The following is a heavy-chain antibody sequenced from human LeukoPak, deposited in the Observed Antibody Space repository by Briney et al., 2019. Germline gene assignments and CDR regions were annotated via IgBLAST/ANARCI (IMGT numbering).Heavy chain of an antibody. Sequence: SETLSLTCAVSGCSISSSNWWSWVRQPPGKGLEWIGEIYHSGSTNYNPSLKSRVTISVDKSKNQFSLKLSSVTAADTAVYYCARSRSENYYYGMDVWGKGTTVSVSS. D-gene: IGHD5-24*01. CDR1: GCSISSSNW. V-gene: IGHV4-4*02. CDR3: ARSRSENYYYGMDV. J-gene: IGHJ6*04. CDR2: IYHSGST.